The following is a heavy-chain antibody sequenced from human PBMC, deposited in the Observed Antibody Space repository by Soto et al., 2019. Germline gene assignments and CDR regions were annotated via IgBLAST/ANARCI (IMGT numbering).Heavy chain of an antibody. Sequence: SVTLSLPCTVSGGSFSPNYWAWIRQTQGKGLEWIGDIYYGGRTSYNPSLKSRVTISVDTSKNQFSLKLSSVTAADTAVYYCARVLAPLAMVRGALGYWGQGTLVTVSS. J-gene: IGHJ4*02. CDR3: ARVLAPLAMVRGALGY. V-gene: IGHV4-59*12. D-gene: IGHD3-10*01. CDR1: GGSFSPNY. CDR2: IYYGGRT.